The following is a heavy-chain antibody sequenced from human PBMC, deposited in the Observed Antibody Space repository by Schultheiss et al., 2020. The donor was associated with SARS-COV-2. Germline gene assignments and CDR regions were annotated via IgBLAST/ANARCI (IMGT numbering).Heavy chain of an antibody. CDR2: ISSSGSSI. Sequence: GESLKISCAASGLTFSSYAMHWVRQAPGKGLEWVSYISSSGSSIYYADSVKGRFTISRDNAKNSLYLQMTSLRVEDTAVYYCARGYSSSLYWGQGTLVTVSS. J-gene: IGHJ4*02. CDR3: ARGYSSSLY. CDR1: GLTFSSYA. V-gene: IGHV3-48*03. D-gene: IGHD6-13*01.